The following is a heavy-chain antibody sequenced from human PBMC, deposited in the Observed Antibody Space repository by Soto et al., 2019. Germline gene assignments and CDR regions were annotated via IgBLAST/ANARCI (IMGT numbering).Heavy chain of an antibody. CDR1: GGSFSGYY. V-gene: IGHV4-34*01. Sequence: QVQLQQWGAGLLKPSETLSLTCAVYGGSFSGYYWSWIRQPPGKGLEWIGEINHSGSTNYNPSLKSRVTISVDTSKNHFSLKLSSVTAADTAVYYCARMLMVRGVIIRAEFDPWGQGTLVTVSS. J-gene: IGHJ5*02. D-gene: IGHD3-10*01. CDR3: ARMLMVRGVIIRAEFDP. CDR2: INHSGST.